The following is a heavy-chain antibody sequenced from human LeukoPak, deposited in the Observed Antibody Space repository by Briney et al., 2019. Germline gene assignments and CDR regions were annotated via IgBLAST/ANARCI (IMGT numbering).Heavy chain of an antibody. J-gene: IGHJ5*02. CDR1: GFTFSSYA. D-gene: IGHD3-10*01. Sequence: GGSLRLSCAASGFTFSSYAMSWVRQAPGKGLEWVSAISGSDGSTYYADSVKGRFTISRDNSKNTLYLQMNSLRAEDTAVYYCAKGTLAWFGDSPFDPWGQGTLVTVSS. V-gene: IGHV3-23*01. CDR2: ISGSDGST. CDR3: AKGTLAWFGDSPFDP.